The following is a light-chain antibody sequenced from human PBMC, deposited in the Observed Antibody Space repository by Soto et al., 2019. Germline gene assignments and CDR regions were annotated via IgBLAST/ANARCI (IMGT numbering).Light chain of an antibody. J-gene: IGLJ2*01. CDR3: LSWDDSRNGVV. CDR1: SSNIGSNT. CDR2: SNN. Sequence: QSVLTQPPSASGTPGQRVTISCSGSSSNIGSNTVNWYQQLPGTAPKLLIYSNNQRPSGVPDRFSGSKSGTSASLAISGLQSEDEADYYCLSWDDSRNGVVFGGGTKLTVL. V-gene: IGLV1-44*01.